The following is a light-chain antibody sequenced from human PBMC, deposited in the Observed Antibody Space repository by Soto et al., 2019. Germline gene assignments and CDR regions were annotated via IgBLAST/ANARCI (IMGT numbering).Light chain of an antibody. V-gene: IGKV3-11*01. Sequence: EFVLTQSPATLSLSPGERATLSCRASQSVTSYLAWYNQKPGQAPRLLIYDVSNRATCIPSRFSGSGSGTDFTLTISSPKPEYFAVYYCQQYNNWPRTFGQGTKVDFK. CDR3: QQYNNWPRT. J-gene: IGKJ1*01. CDR1: QSVTSY. CDR2: DVS.